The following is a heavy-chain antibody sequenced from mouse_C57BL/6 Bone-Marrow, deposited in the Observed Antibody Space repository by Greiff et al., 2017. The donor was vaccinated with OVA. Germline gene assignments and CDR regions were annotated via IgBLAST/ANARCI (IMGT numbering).Heavy chain of an antibody. D-gene: IGHD1-3*01. J-gene: IGHJ3*01. CDR1: GYAFSSSW. CDR2: IYPGDGGT. V-gene: IGHV1-82*01. Sequence: VQLQQSGPELVKPGASVTISCKASGYAFSSSWMNWVKQRPGKGLEWIGRIYPGDGGTNYNGKFKGKATLTADKSSSTAYMQLCRLTTERSAIVQGGKQDIEGLFAYWNRVSLVTVSA. CDR3: GKQDIEGLFAY.